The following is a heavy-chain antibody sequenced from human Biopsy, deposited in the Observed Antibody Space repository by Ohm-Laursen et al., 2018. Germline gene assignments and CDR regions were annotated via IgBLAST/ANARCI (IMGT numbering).Heavy chain of an antibody. J-gene: IGHJ4*02. CDR2: IWYDGSNK. D-gene: IGHD2-8*01. V-gene: IGHV3-33*06. CDR1: GFTFSSYG. CDR3: AKCMTGGSNYYFHH. Sequence: SLRLSCSATGFTFSSYGMHWVRQGPGKGLERVAAIWYDGSNKNYADSVKGRFTISRDNSKNTLYLQMNSLRGEDTAVYYCAKCMTGGSNYYFHHCGQGTLVTVSS.